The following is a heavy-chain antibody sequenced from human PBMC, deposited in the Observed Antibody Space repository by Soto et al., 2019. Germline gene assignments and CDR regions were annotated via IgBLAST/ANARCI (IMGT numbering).Heavy chain of an antibody. CDR3: ARALRSDSSGWYGRYYYGMDV. Sequence: SVKVSCKASGGAFSRYAISWVRQATGQGLEWMGGIIPIFGTANYAQKFQGRVTITADESTSTDYMELSSLRSEDTAVYYCARALRSDSSGWYGRYYYGMDVWGQGTTVTVSS. J-gene: IGHJ6*02. CDR1: GGAFSRYA. D-gene: IGHD6-19*01. V-gene: IGHV1-69*13. CDR2: IIPIFGTA.